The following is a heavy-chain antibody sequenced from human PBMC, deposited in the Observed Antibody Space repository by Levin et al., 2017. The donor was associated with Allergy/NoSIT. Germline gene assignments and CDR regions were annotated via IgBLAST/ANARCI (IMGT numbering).Heavy chain of an antibody. V-gene: IGHV3-21*01. CDR1: GFTFSIYN. Sequence: GGSLRLSCAGSGFTFSIYNMNWVRQAPGKGLEWVSFISSSSSYKYYADSVKGRFTISRDNAKNSAYLQMNSPRAEDTAVYYCARDCGDDCPRPSATDDAFDIWGQGTMVTVSS. J-gene: IGHJ3*02. CDR2: ISSSSSYK. D-gene: IGHD2-21*02. CDR3: ARDCGDDCPRPSATDDAFDI.